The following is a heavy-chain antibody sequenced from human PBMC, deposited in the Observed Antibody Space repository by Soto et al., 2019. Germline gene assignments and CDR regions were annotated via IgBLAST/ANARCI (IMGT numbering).Heavy chain of an antibody. CDR1: TFTFSNYG. Sequence: PGGFLRLSCAASTFTFSNYGMHWVRQAPGKGLVWVSRISDNGGTTRYADSVKGRFTISRDNAKKTLYLQMSSLRAEDTAVYYCARVGVDTSLVDGGYHYYGLDVWGQGTTVTVSS. J-gene: IGHJ6*02. CDR2: ISDNGGTT. CDR3: ARVGVDTSLVDGGYHYYGLDV. V-gene: IGHV3-74*01. D-gene: IGHD5-18*01.